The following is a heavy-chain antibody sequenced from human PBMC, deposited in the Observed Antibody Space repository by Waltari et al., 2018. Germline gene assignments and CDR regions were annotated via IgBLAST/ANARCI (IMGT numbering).Heavy chain of an antibody. CDR3: ARWDYYDSSGCYHY. Sequence: QVQLVQSGAEVKKPGASVKVPCKASGYAFTSSEINWVRQATGQGLEWMGWMNPNSGNTGYAQKFQGRVTMTRNTSISTAYMELSSLRSEDTAVYYCARWDYYDSSGCYHYWGQGTLVTVSS. D-gene: IGHD3-22*01. V-gene: IGHV1-8*01. CDR2: MNPNSGNT. CDR1: GYAFTSSE. J-gene: IGHJ4*02.